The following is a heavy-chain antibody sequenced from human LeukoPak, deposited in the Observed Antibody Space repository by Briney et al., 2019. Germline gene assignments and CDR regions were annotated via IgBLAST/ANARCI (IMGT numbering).Heavy chain of an antibody. CDR1: GGSISSSSYY. D-gene: IGHD3-22*01. CDR3: ARGQRDSSGYYLHYYYYYMDV. Sequence: SETLSLTCTVSGGSISSSSYYWSWIRQPPGKGLEWIGEINHSGSTNYNPSLKSRVTISVDTSKNQFSLKLSSVTAADTAVYYCARGQRDSSGYYLHYYYYYMDVWGKGTTVTVSS. CDR2: INHSGST. V-gene: IGHV4-39*07. J-gene: IGHJ6*03.